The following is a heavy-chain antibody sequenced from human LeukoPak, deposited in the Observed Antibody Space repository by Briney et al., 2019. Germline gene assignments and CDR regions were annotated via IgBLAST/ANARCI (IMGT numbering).Heavy chain of an antibody. J-gene: IGHJ4*02. V-gene: IGHV3-21*01. CDR3: ARDVSATGSFDY. CDR1: GFTFSSYS. CDR2: ISSSSSYI. D-gene: IGHD1-26*01. Sequence: GGSLRLSCAASGFTFSSYSMNWVRQAPGKGLEWVSSISSSSSYIYYADSVKGRFTISRDNAKNSLYLQMNSLRAEDTAVYYCARDVSATGSFDYWGQGTLVTVSS.